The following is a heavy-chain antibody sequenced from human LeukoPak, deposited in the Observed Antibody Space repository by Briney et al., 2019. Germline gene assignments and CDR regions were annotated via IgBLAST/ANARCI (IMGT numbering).Heavy chain of an antibody. CDR3: AKVGAAAGTGGDY. V-gene: IGHV3-23*01. CDR2: ISGSGGST. D-gene: IGHD6-13*01. CDR1: GFTFSNYW. J-gene: IGHJ4*02. Sequence: GGSLRLSCAASGFTFSNYWMSWVRQAPGKGLEWVSAISGSGGSTYYADSVKGRFTISRDNSKNTLYLQMNSLRAEDTAVYYCAKVGAAAGTGGDYWGQGTLVTVSS.